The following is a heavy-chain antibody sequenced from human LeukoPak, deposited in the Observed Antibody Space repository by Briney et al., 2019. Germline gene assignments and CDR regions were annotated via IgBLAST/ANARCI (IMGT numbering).Heavy chain of an antibody. CDR1: GFTFGDYA. CDR3: TREDPRGGQVGHY. CDR2: IRSKAYGGTT. Sequence: GGSLRLSCTASGFTFGDYAMSWVRQAPGKGLEWVGFIRSKAYGGTTEYAASVKGRFTISRDDSKSIAYLQMNSLKTEDTAVYYCTREDPRGGQVGHYWGQGTLVTVSS. D-gene: IGHD3-10*01. J-gene: IGHJ4*02. V-gene: IGHV3-49*04.